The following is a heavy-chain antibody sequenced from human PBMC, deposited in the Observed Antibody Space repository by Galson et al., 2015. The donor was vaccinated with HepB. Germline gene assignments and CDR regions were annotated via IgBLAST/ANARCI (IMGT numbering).Heavy chain of an antibody. Sequence: QSGAEVKQPGESLRISCKGSGFSFTTYWITWVRQMPGKGLEWMGRIDPSDSYTNYSPSFQGHVTISADKSISTAYLQWGSLKASDTAMYYCARLEGYTHFDYCGQGTLVTVSS. V-gene: IGHV5-10-1*01. CDR2: IDPSDSYT. J-gene: IGHJ4*02. D-gene: IGHD5-24*01. CDR3: ARLEGYTHFDY. CDR1: GFSFTTYW.